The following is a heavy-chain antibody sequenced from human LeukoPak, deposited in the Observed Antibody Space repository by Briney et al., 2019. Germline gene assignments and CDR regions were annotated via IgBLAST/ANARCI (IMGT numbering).Heavy chain of an antibody. CDR1: GFTFSSYG. CDR2: IWYDGSNK. Sequence: GGSLRLSCAASGFTFSSYGMHWVRQAPGKGLEWVAVIWYDGSNKYYADSVKGRFTISRDNSKNTLYLQMNSLRAEDTAVYYCARDQSIPVVPAANYYYYYGMDVWGQGTTVPSP. CDR3: ARDQSIPVVPAANYYYYYGMDV. D-gene: IGHD2-2*01. V-gene: IGHV3-33*01. J-gene: IGHJ6*02.